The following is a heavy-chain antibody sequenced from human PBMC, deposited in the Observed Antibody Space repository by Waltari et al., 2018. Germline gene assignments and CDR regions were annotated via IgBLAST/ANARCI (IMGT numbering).Heavy chain of an antibody. V-gene: IGHV2-5*01. CDR1: GFSLSTTGVG. J-gene: IGHJ5*02. Sequence: QITLKESGPTLVKPTQTLTLTCSFSGFSLSTTGVGVGWIRQPSGEALEWLALIYWNDDKRYNPSLKSRVTITKDTSKNQVVLIMTNMDPVDTATYYCAHNVGGWAENWFDPWGQGTLVTVSS. CDR3: AHNVGGWAENWFDP. CDR2: IYWNDDK. D-gene: IGHD6-19*01.